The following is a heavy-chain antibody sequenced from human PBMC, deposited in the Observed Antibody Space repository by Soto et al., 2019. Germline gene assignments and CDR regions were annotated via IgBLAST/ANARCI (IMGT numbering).Heavy chain of an antibody. J-gene: IGHJ4*02. V-gene: IGHV5-51*01. D-gene: IGHD4-17*01. CDR3: ARRPVHYYGASYYFAY. CDR1: GYSFTSYW. CDR2: IYPGDSDT. Sequence: PEESLRISCKGSGYSFTSYWIGWVRQMPGKGLEWMGIIYPGDSDTRYSPSFQGQVTISADKSISTAYLQWSSLKASDTAMYYCARRPVHYYGASYYFAYPGQGTLDTVSA.